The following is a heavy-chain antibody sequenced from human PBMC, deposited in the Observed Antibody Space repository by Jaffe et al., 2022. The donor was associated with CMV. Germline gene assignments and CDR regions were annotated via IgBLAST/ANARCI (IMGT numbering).Heavy chain of an antibody. CDR3: ARNGGRFGGVTDYGMDV. D-gene: IGHD3-10*01. J-gene: IGHJ6*02. CDR1: GYTFTGYY. V-gene: IGHV1-2*02. CDR2: INPNSGGT. Sequence: QVQLVQSGAEVKKPGASVKVSCKASGYTFTGYYMHWVRQAPGQGLEWMGWINPNSGGTNYAQKFQGRVTMTRDTSISTAYMELSRLRSDDTAVYYCARNGGRFGGVTDYGMDVWGQGTTVTVSS.